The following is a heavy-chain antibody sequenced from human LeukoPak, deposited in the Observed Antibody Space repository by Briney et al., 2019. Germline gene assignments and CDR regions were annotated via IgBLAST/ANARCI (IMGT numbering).Heavy chain of an antibody. CDR1: GFTFSNYA. CDR2: IRGDVGGT. D-gene: IGHD2-15*01. J-gene: IGHJ4*02. Sequence: GGSLRLSCAASGFTFSNYAMSWVRQAPGKGLEWVSAIRGDVGGTFYVDSVKGRFTISRDNSKNTLYLQINSLRVEDTAGYYCAKAKPYGTTWYGGIDWGQGTLLTVSS. V-gene: IGHV3-23*01. CDR3: AKAKPYGTTWYGGID.